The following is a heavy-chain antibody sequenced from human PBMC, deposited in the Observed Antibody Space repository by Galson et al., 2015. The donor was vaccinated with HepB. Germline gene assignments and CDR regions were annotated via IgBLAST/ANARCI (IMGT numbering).Heavy chain of an antibody. J-gene: IGHJ6*02. CDR1: GGSFSGYY. Sequence: SETLSLTCAVYGGSFSGYYWSWIRQPPWKGLEWIGEINHSGSTNYNPSLKSRVTISVDTSKNQFSLKLSSVTAADTAVYYCARQAIVVVPAAIIPGGYGMDVWGQGTTVTVSS. V-gene: IGHV4-34*01. D-gene: IGHD2-2*01. CDR3: ARQAIVVVPAAIIPGGYGMDV. CDR2: INHSGST.